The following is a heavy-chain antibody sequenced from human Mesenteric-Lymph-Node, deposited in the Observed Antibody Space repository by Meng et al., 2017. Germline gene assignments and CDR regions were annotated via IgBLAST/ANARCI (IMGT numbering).Heavy chain of an antibody. Sequence: LRLSCTVSGGSISSGGYYWSWIRQHPGKGLEWIGYIYYSGSTYYNPSLKSRVTISVDTSKNQFSLKLSSVTAADTAVYYCARDLSYDSSGYQGYYYYGMDVWGQGTTVTGSS. CDR2: IYYSGST. D-gene: IGHD3-22*01. CDR3: ARDLSYDSSGYQGYYYYGMDV. CDR1: GGSISSGGYY. J-gene: IGHJ6*02. V-gene: IGHV4-31*03.